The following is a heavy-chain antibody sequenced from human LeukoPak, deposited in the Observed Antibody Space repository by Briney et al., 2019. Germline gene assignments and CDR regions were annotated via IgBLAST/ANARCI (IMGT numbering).Heavy chain of an antibody. Sequence: SETLPLTCTVSGGSISSSSYYWGWIRQPPGKGLEWIGSIYYSGSTYYNPSLKSRVTISVDTSKNQFSLKLSSVTAADTAVYYCASQIRRVVVVVAATDGFDYWGQGTLVTVS. CDR2: IYYSGST. CDR1: GGSISSSSYY. V-gene: IGHV4-39*01. D-gene: IGHD2-15*01. CDR3: ASQIRRVVVVVAATDGFDY. J-gene: IGHJ4*02.